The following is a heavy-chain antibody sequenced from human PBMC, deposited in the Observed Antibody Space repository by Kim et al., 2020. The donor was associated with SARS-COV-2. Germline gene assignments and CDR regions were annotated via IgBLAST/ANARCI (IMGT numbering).Heavy chain of an antibody. Sequence: SETLSLTCTVSGASIGTTNYFWGWIRQSPGKGLEWIVTISFSGTTYYNPSFESRVTISIDTSRNQFSLKLSSVTAADTAVYYCARPPRGISRRAFDIWGKGTLVTVSS. J-gene: IGHJ3*02. V-gene: IGHV4-39*01. CDR1: GASIGTTNYF. CDR2: ISFSGTT. CDR3: ARPPRGISRRAFDI. D-gene: IGHD3-3*01.